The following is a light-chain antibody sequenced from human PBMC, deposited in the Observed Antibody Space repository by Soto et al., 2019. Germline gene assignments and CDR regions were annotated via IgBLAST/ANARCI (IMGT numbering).Light chain of an antibody. J-gene: IGKJ4*01. CDR1: QSINTF. CDR3: QQRSIWPLT. Sequence: EVLLTQSPATLSVSPGESVTLSCRASQSINTFLAWYQQKPGQAPRLLIYDASSRAAGVPARFSGRGSGTDFTLTFNSVEPEDFAVYHCQQRSIWPLTFGGGTRVE. V-gene: IGKV3-11*01. CDR2: DAS.